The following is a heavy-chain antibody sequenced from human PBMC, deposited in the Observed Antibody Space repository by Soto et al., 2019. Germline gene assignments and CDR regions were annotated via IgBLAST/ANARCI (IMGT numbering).Heavy chain of an antibody. J-gene: IGHJ3*02. CDR2: INPSGGST. CDR1: GYTFTSYY. CDR3: AREPGYCSGGSCPGAFDI. Sequence: ASVKVSCKASGYTFTSYYMHWVRQAPGQGLEWMGIINPSGGSTSYAQKFQGRVTMTRDTSTSTVYMELSSLRSEDTAVYYCAREPGYCSGGSCPGAFDIWGQGTMVTV. V-gene: IGHV1-46*03. D-gene: IGHD2-15*01.